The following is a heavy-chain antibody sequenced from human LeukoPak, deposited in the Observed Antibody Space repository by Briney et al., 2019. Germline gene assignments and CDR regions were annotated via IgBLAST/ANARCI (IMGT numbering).Heavy chain of an antibody. Sequence: ASVKVSCKASGYTFTGYYMHRVRQAPGQGLEWMGWINPNSGGTNYAQKFQGRVTMTRDTSISTAYMELSRLRSDDTAVYYCASNPPTSSTYYYYGMDVWGQGTTVTVSS. CDR2: INPNSGGT. J-gene: IGHJ6*02. CDR1: GYTFTGYY. V-gene: IGHV1-2*02. D-gene: IGHD2-2*01. CDR3: ASNPPTSSTYYYYGMDV.